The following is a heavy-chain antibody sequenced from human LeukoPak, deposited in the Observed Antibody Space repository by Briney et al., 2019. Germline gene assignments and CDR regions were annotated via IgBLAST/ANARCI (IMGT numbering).Heavy chain of an antibody. D-gene: IGHD6-13*01. CDR3: ARDPGIAARGGLYMDV. Sequence: PGGSLRLSCAASGFSVSLNYMTWVRQAPGKGLDWVSVMYSGGRTYYAASVKGRFTITRDESKNTVFLQMNSVRVDDTAVYYCARDPGIAARGGLYMDVWGKGTTVTVSS. CDR1: GFSVSLNY. CDR2: MYSGGRT. J-gene: IGHJ6*03. V-gene: IGHV3-66*02.